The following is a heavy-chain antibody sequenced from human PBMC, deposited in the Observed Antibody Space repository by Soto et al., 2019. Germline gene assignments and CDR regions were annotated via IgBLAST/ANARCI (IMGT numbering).Heavy chain of an antibody. D-gene: IGHD2-15*01. J-gene: IGHJ4*02. V-gene: IGHV4-59*01. CDR1: GGSISSYY. CDR2: IYYSGST. CDR3: ARWVVVAAASSYFDY. Sequence: SETLSLTCTVSGGSISSYYWSWIRQPPGKGLEWIGYIYYSGSTNYNPSLKSRVTISVDTSKNQFSLKLSSVTAADTAVYYCARWVVVAAASSYFDYWGQGTLVTVSS.